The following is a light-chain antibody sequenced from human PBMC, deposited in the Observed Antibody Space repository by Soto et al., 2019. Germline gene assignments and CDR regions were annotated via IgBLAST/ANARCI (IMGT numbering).Light chain of an antibody. V-gene: IGKV3-15*01. CDR3: QHCNNWPLT. CDR2: GAS. Sequence: EIVMTQSPVTLSVSPGERATLSCRASQSVSTNLAWYQQKPGQAPMLLIYGASTRATGIPARFSGSVSGTEFTLTISSLQSEDFAVYDCQHCNNWPLTSGGGTKVEIK. J-gene: IGKJ4*01. CDR1: QSVSTN.